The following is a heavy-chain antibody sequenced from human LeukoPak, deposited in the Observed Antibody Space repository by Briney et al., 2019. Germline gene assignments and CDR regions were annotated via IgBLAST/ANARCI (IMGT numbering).Heavy chain of an antibody. Sequence: SETLSLTCTVSGGSISIYYWSWIRQPPGKGLEWIGYVHYSGNTNYNPSLKSRVAVSVDTSKNQFSLKLISVTAADTAVYYCVGWQQLLFDYWGQGTLVTVSS. CDR2: VHYSGNT. CDR1: GGSISIYY. J-gene: IGHJ4*02. CDR3: VGWQQLLFDY. D-gene: IGHD6-13*01. V-gene: IGHV4-59*01.